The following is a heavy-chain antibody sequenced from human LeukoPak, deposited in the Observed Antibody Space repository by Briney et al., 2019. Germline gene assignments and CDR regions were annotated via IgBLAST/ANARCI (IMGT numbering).Heavy chain of an antibody. J-gene: IGHJ3*02. V-gene: IGHV3-64*01. CDR3: ASLVATSNNDAFDI. Sequence: GGSLRLSCAATGFTFSSYAMHWVRQAPGKGLEYVSAISSNGGSTYYANSVKGRFTISRDNSKNTLYLQMGSLRAEDMAVYYCASLVATSNNDAFDIWGQGTMVTVSS. CDR1: GFTFSSYA. D-gene: IGHD5-12*01. CDR2: ISSNGGST.